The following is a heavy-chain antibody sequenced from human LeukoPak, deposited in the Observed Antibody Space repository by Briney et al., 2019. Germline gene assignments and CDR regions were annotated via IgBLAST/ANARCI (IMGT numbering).Heavy chain of an antibody. CDR3: ASGCSGGSCYNWFDP. V-gene: IGHV3-30*02. J-gene: IGHJ5*02. Sequence: GGSLRLSCAASGFTFRNFGIHWVRQAPGKRLEWVAFIRYDGSTEYYADSVKGRFTISRDISKNTLYLQMNSLRAEDTALYYCASGCSGGSCYNWFDPWGQGTLVTVSS. CDR1: GFTFRNFG. CDR2: IRYDGSTE. D-gene: IGHD2-15*01.